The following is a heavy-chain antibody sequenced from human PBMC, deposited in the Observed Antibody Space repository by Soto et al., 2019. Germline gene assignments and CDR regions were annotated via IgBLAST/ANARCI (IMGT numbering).Heavy chain of an antibody. D-gene: IGHD2-15*01. Sequence: QITLKESGPTLVKPTQTFTLTCTFSGFSLSTTGVGVGWVRQAPGKALEYLAIIFWDDDKYYSPPLKSRISITKDTSKNQVVLTVTDVDPVDTATYYCADRRLRGATYFDLWGRGTLVTVSS. CDR3: ADRRLRGATYFDL. CDR2: IFWDDDK. J-gene: IGHJ2*01. V-gene: IGHV2-5*02. CDR1: GFSLSTTGVG.